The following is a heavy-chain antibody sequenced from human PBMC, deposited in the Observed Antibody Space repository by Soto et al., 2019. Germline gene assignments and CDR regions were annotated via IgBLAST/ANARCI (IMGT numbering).Heavy chain of an antibody. CDR2: ISARGGSS. CDR1: GFSFSSYA. CDR3: AKGSIKYSALVDD. V-gene: IGHV3-23*01. D-gene: IGHD5-12*01. Sequence: EVQLLESGGGLVQPGGSLRLSCAASGFSFSSYAMVWVRQAPGKGLEWVSVISARGGSSYFADSVKGRFTTSRDNSKNVLSPEMSSPRAEDTATYFCAKGSIKYSALVDDWGQGTLVIVSS. J-gene: IGHJ4*02.